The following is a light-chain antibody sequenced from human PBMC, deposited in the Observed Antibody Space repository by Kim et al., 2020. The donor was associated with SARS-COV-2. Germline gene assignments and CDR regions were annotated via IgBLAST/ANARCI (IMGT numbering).Light chain of an antibody. CDR2: QAS. CDR1: KLGDQY. V-gene: IGLV3-1*01. CDR3: QAWDSSTYV. J-gene: IGLJ1*01. Sequence: VSPGQTASITCSGDKLGDQYACWYQQKPGQSPVLVIYQASKRPSGIPERFSGSNSGNTATLTLSGTQAMDEADYYCQAWDSSTYVFGTGTKVTVL.